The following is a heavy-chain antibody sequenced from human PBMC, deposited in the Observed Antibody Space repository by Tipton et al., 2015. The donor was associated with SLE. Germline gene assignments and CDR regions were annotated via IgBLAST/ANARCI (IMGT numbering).Heavy chain of an antibody. CDR2: ISGSGGSK. CDR3: AREGNYDTSGTFDY. CDR1: GFTFSSYA. D-gene: IGHD3-22*01. V-gene: IGHV3-23*01. Sequence: SLRLSCAASGFTFSSYAMSWVRQAPGKGLEWVSAISGSGGSKYYADSVKGRFTISRDNSKNTLYLQMNSLRAEDTALYYCAREGNYDTSGTFDYWGQGTLVTVSS. J-gene: IGHJ4*02.